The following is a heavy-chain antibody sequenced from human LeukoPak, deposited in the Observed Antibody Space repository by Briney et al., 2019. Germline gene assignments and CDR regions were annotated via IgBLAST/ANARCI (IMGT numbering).Heavy chain of an antibody. CDR2: ISAYNGNT. J-gene: IGHJ6*02. V-gene: IGHV1-18*01. D-gene: IGHD2-2*01. CDR3: AREPWVVPAARCMDV. Sequence: GASVKVSCKASGYTFTSYGISWVRQAPGQGLEWMGWISAYNGNTNYAQKLQGRVTMTTDTSTSTAYMELRSLRSDDTAVYYCAREPWVVPAARCMDVWGQGTTVTVSS. CDR1: GYTFTSYG.